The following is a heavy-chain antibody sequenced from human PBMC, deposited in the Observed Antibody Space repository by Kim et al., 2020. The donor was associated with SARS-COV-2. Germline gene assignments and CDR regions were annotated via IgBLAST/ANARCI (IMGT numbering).Heavy chain of an antibody. CDR2: ISYDGSNK. J-gene: IGHJ4*02. D-gene: IGHD5-18*01. Sequence: GGSLRLSCAASGFTFSSYAMHWVRQAPGKGLEWVAVISYDGSNKYYADSVKGRFTISRDNSKNTLYLQMNSLRAEDTAVYYCARGYSYGPGGFDYWGQGTLVTVSS. CDR1: GFTFSSYA. V-gene: IGHV3-30*04. CDR3: ARGYSYGPGGFDY.